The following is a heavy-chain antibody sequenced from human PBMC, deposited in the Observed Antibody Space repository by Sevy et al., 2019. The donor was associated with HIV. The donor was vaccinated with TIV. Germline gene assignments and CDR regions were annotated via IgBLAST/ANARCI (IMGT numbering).Heavy chain of an antibody. CDR2: IYHSGST. CDR1: GYSISSGYY. Sequence: SETLSLTCTVSGYSISSGYYWGWIRQPPGKGLEWIGSIYHSGSTYYNPSLKSRVTISVDTSKNQFSLKLSSVTAADTAVYYCASKRGYNHGPFDYWGQGSLVTVSS. CDR3: ASKRGYNHGPFDY. V-gene: IGHV4-38-2*02. J-gene: IGHJ4*02. D-gene: IGHD5-12*01.